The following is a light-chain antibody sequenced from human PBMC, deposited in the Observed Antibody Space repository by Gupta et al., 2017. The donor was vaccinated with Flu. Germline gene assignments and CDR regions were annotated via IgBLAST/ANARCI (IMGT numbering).Light chain of an antibody. J-gene: IGLJ2*01. CDR3: CSFAGSYTLV. CDR1: NSAIGAYDY. Sequence: QSALTPPRSVSGPPAQSVTISCTRTNSAIGAYDYVSWFQQHPGKAPKLIIYDVTKRSSGVPARFSGSKSANTASLTISALQAEDEADYHCCSFAGSYTLVFGGGTKLTVL. CDR2: DVT. V-gene: IGLV2-11*01.